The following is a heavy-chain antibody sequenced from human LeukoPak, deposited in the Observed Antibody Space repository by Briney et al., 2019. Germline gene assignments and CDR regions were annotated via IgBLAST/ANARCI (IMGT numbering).Heavy chain of an antibody. CDR1: GFTFSSYG. CDR2: IRYDGSNK. Sequence: GGSLRLSCAASGFTFSSYGMHWVRQAPGKGLEWVAFIRYDGSNKYYADSVKGRFTISRDNSKNTLYLQMNSLRAEDTAVYYCAKEDDYGDSLGYYYMDVWGKGTTVTVSS. D-gene: IGHD4-17*01. CDR3: AKEDDYGDSLGYYYMDV. V-gene: IGHV3-30*02. J-gene: IGHJ6*03.